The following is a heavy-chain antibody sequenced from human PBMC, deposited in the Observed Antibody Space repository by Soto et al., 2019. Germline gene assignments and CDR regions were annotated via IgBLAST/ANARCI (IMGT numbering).Heavy chain of an antibody. CDR2: ISGTIDSI. D-gene: IGHD6-13*01. J-gene: IGHJ4*02. V-gene: IGHV3-11*06. CDR1: GFTFSDYY. CDR3: ARVGVVTAAGTSDY. Sequence: VGSLRLSCATSGFTFSDYYMSWIRQVAGKGLEWVAYISGTIDSIPYADSVKGRFTISRDNAKNSLYLQMNSLRAEDTAVYYCARVGVVTAAGTSDYWGQGTLVTVSS.